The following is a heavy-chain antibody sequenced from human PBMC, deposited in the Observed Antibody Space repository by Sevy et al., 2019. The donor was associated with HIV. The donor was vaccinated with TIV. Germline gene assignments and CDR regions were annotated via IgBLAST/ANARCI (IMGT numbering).Heavy chain of an antibody. D-gene: IGHD3-3*01. CDR1: GYSFTSYW. CDR2: IYPGDSDT. V-gene: IGHV5-51*01. Sequence: GSLRLSCKGSGYSFTSYWIGWVRQMPGKGLEWMGIIYPGDSDTSYSPSFQGQVTIPADKSISPAYLQWSSLKASDTAMYYCARAWGGYDFWSGYPLLARGGWFDPWGQGTLVTVSS. CDR3: ARAWGGYDFWSGYPLLARGGWFDP. J-gene: IGHJ5*02.